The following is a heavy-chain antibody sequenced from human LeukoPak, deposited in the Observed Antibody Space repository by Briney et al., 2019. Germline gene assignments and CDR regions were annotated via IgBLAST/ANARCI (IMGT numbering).Heavy chain of an antibody. D-gene: IGHD2-2*01. Sequence: PGGSLRLSCVGTGFTFSNYWMTWVRQAPEKGLEWVASIKQDGSAKNFVDSVKGRFTISRDNVKNSLYLQMNSLRAEDTAVYYCARYPNPPYYFEYWGQGTLVPVSS. CDR2: IKQDGSAK. J-gene: IGHJ4*02. V-gene: IGHV3-7*05. CDR1: GFTFSNYW. CDR3: ARYPNPPYYFEY.